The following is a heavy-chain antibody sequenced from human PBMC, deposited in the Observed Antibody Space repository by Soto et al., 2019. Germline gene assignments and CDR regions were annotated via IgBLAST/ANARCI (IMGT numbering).Heavy chain of an antibody. D-gene: IGHD1-26*01. CDR3: ARGNSGSPRNFDY. Sequence: EVQLVESGGGLIQPGGSLRLSCAASGFTVSSNYMSWVLQAPVKGLEWVTVIYSGGSTYYADSVKGRFTISRDNSKNTLYLQMNSLRAEDTAVYYCARGNSGSPRNFDYWGQGTLVTASS. CDR2: IYSGGST. J-gene: IGHJ4*02. V-gene: IGHV3-53*01. CDR1: GFTVSSNY.